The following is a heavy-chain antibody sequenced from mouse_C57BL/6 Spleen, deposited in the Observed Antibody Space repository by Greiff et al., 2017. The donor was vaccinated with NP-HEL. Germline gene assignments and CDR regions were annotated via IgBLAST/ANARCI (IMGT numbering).Heavy chain of an antibody. D-gene: IGHD1-1*01. V-gene: IGHV5-17*01. CDR3: ARIHYYGSSYGYFDY. Sequence: EVQGVESGGGLVKPGGSLKLSCAASGFTFSDYGMHWVRQAPEKGLEWVAYISSGSSTIYYADTVKGRFTISSDNAKNTLFLQMTSLRSEDTAMYYCARIHYYGSSYGYFDYWGQGTTLTVSS. J-gene: IGHJ2*01. CDR2: ISSGSSTI. CDR1: GFTFSDYG.